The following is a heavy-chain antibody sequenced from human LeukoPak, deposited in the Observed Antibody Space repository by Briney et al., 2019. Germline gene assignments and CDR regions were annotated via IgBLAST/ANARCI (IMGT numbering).Heavy chain of an antibody. CDR3: ARLLGSTSLYFDY. Sequence: SETLSLTCAVYGGSFSGYYWSWIRQPPGKGLEWIGEINHSGSTNYNPSLKSRVTISVDTSKNQFSLKLSSVTAADTAVYYCARLLGSTSLYFDYWGQGTLVTVSS. CDR1: GGSFSGYY. CDR2: INHSGST. D-gene: IGHD2-2*01. J-gene: IGHJ4*02. V-gene: IGHV4-34*01.